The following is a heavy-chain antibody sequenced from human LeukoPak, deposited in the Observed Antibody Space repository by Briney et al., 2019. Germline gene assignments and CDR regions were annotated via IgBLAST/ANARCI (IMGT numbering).Heavy chain of an antibody. V-gene: IGHV3-23*01. CDR3: AKSGYNRFDY. CDR1: GFTFRSYS. CDR2: ISGSGSGT. J-gene: IGHJ4*02. D-gene: IGHD5-24*01. Sequence: PGGSLRLSCAASGFTFRSYSMSWVRQAPGKGLKWVSAISGSGSGTFYADSVKGRFTISRDNSKNTLYLQMNSLRAEDTAVYYCAKSGYNRFDYWGQGTLVTVSS.